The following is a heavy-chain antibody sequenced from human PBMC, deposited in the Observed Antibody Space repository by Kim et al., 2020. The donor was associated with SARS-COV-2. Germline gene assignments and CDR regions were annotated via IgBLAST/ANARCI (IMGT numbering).Heavy chain of an antibody. CDR2: INAGNGNT. Sequence: ASVKVSCKASGYTFTSYAMHWVRQAPGQRLEWMGWINAGNGNTKYSQKFQGRVTITRDTSASTAYMELSSLRSEDTAVYYCARTYSSGWYIGYWGQGTLVNGSS. V-gene: IGHV1-3*01. CDR1: GYTFTSYA. CDR3: ARTYSSGWYIGY. J-gene: IGHJ4*02. D-gene: IGHD6-19*01.